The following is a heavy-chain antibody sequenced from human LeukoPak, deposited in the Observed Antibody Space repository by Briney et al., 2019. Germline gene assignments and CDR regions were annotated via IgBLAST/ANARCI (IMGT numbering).Heavy chain of an antibody. CDR2: IYYSGST. CDR3: ARLGYYGSGSYSRPGDAFDI. CDR1: GGSISSSSYY. D-gene: IGHD3-10*01. J-gene: IGHJ3*02. V-gene: IGHV4-39*01. Sequence: SETLSLTCTVSGGSISSSSYYWGWIRQPPGKGLEGIGGIYYSGSTYYNPSLKSRVTISVDTSKNQFSLKLSSVTAAGTAVYYCARLGYYGSGSYSRPGDAFDIWGQGTMVTVSS.